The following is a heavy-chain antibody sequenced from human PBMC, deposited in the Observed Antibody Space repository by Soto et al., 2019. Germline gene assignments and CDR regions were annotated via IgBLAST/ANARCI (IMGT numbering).Heavy chain of an antibody. D-gene: IGHD6-13*01. CDR3: ARDYGAAAGNSYYYGMDV. Sequence: GGSLRLSCAASGFTFSSYAMHWVRQAPGKGLEWVAVISYDGSNKYYADSVKGRFTIYRDNSKNTQYLQMNSLSAEDTAVYYCARDYGAAAGNSYYYGMDVWGQGTTVTVSS. CDR2: ISYDGSNK. CDR1: GFTFSSYA. V-gene: IGHV3-30-3*01. J-gene: IGHJ6*02.